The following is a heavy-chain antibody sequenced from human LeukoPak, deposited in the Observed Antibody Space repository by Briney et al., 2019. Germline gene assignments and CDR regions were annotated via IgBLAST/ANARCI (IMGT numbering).Heavy chain of an antibody. J-gene: IGHJ4*02. D-gene: IGHD3-22*01. CDR2: TRNKANSYTT. CDR1: GFTFSDHY. CDR3: AREKYYYDRGTLFDY. Sequence: GGSLRLSCAASGFTFSDHYMDWVRQAPGKGLEWVGRTRNKANSYTTEYAASVKGRFTISRVDSKNSLHLQMNSLKTEDTAVYYCAREKYYYDRGTLFDYWGQGTLVTVSS. V-gene: IGHV3-72*01.